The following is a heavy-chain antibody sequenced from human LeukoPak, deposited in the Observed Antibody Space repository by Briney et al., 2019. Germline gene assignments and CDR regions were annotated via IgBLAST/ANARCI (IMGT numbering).Heavy chain of an antibody. V-gene: IGHV1-46*01. Sequence: ASVKVSCKASGYTFTSYYMHWVRQAPGQGLEWMGIINPSGGSTSYAQKFQGRITMTRDTSTSTVYMELSSLRSEDTAVYYCARDLGGYDWYVRSGDFDYWGQGTLVTVSS. CDR3: ARDLGGYDWYVRSGDFDY. J-gene: IGHJ4*02. D-gene: IGHD5-12*01. CDR1: GYTFTSYY. CDR2: INPSGGST.